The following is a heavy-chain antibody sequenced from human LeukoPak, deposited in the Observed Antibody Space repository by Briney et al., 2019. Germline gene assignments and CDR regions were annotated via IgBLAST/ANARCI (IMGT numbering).Heavy chain of an antibody. V-gene: IGHV1-69*05. D-gene: IGHD3-22*01. CDR2: IIPIFGTA. CDR1: GGTFSSYA. J-gene: IGHJ3*02. Sequence: SVKVSCKASGGTFSSYAVSWVRQAPGQGLEWMGRIIPIFGTANYAQKFQGRVTITTDESTSTAYMELSGLRSEDTAVYYCARVKGRGRGYHLDIWGQGKMVTVSS. CDR3: ARVKGRGRGYHLDI.